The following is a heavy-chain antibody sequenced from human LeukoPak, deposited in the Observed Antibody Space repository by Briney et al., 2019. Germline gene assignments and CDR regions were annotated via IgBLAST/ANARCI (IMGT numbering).Heavy chain of an antibody. CDR1: GFTFSSYG. CDR3: ARGGHYYDSSGYPTDY. D-gene: IGHD3-22*01. CDR2: IWYDGSNK. Sequence: PGRSLRLSCAASGFTFSSYGMHWVRQAPGKGLEWVAVIWYDGSNKYYADSVKGRFTISRDNSKNTLYLQMNSLRAEDTAVYYCARGGHYYDSSGYPTDYWGQGTLVTVSS. J-gene: IGHJ4*02. V-gene: IGHV3-33*01.